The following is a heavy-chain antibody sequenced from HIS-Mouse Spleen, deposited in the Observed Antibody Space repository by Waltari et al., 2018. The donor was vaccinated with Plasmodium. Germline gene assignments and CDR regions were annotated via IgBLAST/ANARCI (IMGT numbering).Heavy chain of an antibody. J-gene: IGHJ4*02. CDR1: GCTFSSYG. CDR3: AKILSYSSSPEDY. CDR2: ISYDGSNK. D-gene: IGHD6-6*01. V-gene: IGHV3-30*18. Sequence: QVQLVESGGGVVQPGRSLRLSCAAAGCTFSSYGMHWVRQAPGKGLEWVAVISYDGSNKYYADSVKGRFTISRDNSKNTLYLQMNSLRAEDTAVYYCAKILSYSSSPEDYWGQGTLVTVSS.